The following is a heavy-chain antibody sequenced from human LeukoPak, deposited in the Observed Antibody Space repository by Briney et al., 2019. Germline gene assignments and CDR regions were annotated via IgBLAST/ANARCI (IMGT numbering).Heavy chain of an antibody. D-gene: IGHD3-22*01. CDR3: ARGPNMIRGYFDY. CDR2: ISYDGSNK. CDR1: GFTFSSYA. Sequence: GGSLRLSCAASGFTFSSYAMHWVRQAPGKGLEWVAVISYDGSNKYYADSVKGRFTISRDNSKNTLYLQMNSLRAEDTAVYYCARGPNMIRGYFDYWGQGTLVTVSS. J-gene: IGHJ4*02. V-gene: IGHV3-30-3*01.